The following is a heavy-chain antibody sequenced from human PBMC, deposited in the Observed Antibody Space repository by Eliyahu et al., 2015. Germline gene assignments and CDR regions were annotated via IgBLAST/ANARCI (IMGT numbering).Heavy chain of an antibody. J-gene: IGHJ3*02. CDR2: INHSVST. CDR3: ARVRSMTAAFPDAFDI. Sequence: QVQLQQWGSGLLKPSETLSLTCAVXGGSFSGYYWXWIRQPPGKGLEWIGEINHSVSTNYNPSFKSRMTISADTSKNQVSLNLNSVTAADTAIYYCARVRSMTAAFPDAFDIWGQGTMVTVSS. D-gene: IGHD3-10*01. CDR1: GGSFSGYY. V-gene: IGHV4-34*01.